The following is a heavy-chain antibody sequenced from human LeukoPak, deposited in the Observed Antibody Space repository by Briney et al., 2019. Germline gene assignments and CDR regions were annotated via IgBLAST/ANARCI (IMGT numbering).Heavy chain of an antibody. Sequence: GASVKVSCKASGGTFSSYAISWVRQAPGQGLEWMGWISAYNGNTNYAQKLQGRVTMTTDTSTSTAYMELRSLRSDDTAVYYCARDRQVVPAATSDGYFDYWGQGTLVTVSS. V-gene: IGHV1-18*01. CDR1: GGTFSSYA. CDR3: ARDRQVVPAATSDGYFDY. D-gene: IGHD2-2*01. J-gene: IGHJ4*02. CDR2: ISAYNGNT.